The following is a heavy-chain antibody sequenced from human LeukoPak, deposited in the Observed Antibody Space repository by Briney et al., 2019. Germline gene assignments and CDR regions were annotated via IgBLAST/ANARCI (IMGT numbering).Heavy chain of an antibody. Sequence: PSETLSLTCAVYGGSFSGYYWSWIRQPPGKGLEWIGEINHSGSTNYNPSLKSRVTISVDTSKNQFSLKLSSVTAADTAVYYCARGPFRMGGSWNRWGQGTLVTVSS. CDR3: ARGPFRMGGSWNR. CDR2: INHSGST. J-gene: IGHJ4*02. CDR1: GGSFSGYY. D-gene: IGHD1-26*01. V-gene: IGHV4-34*01.